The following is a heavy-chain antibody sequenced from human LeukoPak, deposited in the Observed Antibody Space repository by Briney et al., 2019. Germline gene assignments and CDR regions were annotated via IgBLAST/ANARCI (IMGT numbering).Heavy chain of an antibody. CDR1: GYPFTSYD. V-gene: IGHV1-8*01. D-gene: IGHD2-2*01. CDR2: MNLHNGNT. CDR3: ARGHQLNDYYMDV. Sequence: ASVQVSFEASGYPFTSYDMNWVRPASGQGLEWMGWMNLHNGNTGYSQRFQGRVTMTRNTSLSTAYLELTSLRTEDTAVYYCARGHQLNDYYMDVWGKGTTVTVSS. J-gene: IGHJ6*03.